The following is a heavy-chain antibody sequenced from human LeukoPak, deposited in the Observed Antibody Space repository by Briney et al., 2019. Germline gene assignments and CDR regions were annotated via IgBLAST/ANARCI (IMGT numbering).Heavy chain of an antibody. Sequence: SETLSLTCTVSGGSISSYYWSWIRQPPGKGLEWIGYMYDSGSTNYNPSLKSRVTMSVDTSKNQLSLKVSSVTAADTAVYYCARVFDSGSQAYFYYMDVWGKGTTVIISS. V-gene: IGHV4-59*01. CDR1: GGSISSYY. J-gene: IGHJ6*03. CDR3: ARVFDSGSQAYFYYMDV. D-gene: IGHD3-10*01. CDR2: MYDSGST.